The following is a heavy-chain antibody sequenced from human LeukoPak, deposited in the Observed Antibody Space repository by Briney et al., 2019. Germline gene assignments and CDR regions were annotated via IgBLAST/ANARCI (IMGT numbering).Heavy chain of an antibody. CDR3: ARARIRASNWFDP. CDR2: FYYSGST. J-gene: IGHJ5*02. V-gene: IGHV4-31*03. D-gene: IGHD2-21*01. Sequence: PSETLSLTCTVSGGSISSGGYYWSWIRQHPGKGLEWIGYFYYSGSTYYNPSLKSRVTISVDTSKNQFSLKLSSVTAADTAVYYCARARIRASNWFDPWGQGTLVTVSS. CDR1: GGSISSGGYY.